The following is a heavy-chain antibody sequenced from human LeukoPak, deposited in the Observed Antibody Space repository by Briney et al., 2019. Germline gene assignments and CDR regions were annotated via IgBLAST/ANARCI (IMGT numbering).Heavy chain of an antibody. J-gene: IGHJ4*02. V-gene: IGHV1-2*02. CDR3: AREESIGSYQFLHDY. CDR1: GYTFTGYY. CDR2: INPNSGGT. D-gene: IGHD1-26*01. Sequence: ASVKVSCKASGYTFTGYYMHWVRQAPGQGLEWMGWINPNSGGTNYAQKFQGRVTMTRDTSISTAYMELSRLRSDDTAVYYCAREESIGSYQFLHDYWGQGTLVTVSP.